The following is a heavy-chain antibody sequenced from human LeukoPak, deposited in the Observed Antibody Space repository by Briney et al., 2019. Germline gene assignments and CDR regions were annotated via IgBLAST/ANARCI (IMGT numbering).Heavy chain of an antibody. J-gene: IGHJ4*02. CDR1: GYTFTSYG. Sequence: GASVKVSCKASGYTFTSYGISWVRQAPGQGLEWMGWISGSNGNTNYAQKLQGRVTMTTDTSTGTAYMELRSLRSADTAVYYCARSGRGTYYYFDYWGQGTLVTVSS. D-gene: IGHD1-26*01. CDR2: ISGSNGNT. CDR3: ARSGRGTYYYFDY. V-gene: IGHV1-18*01.